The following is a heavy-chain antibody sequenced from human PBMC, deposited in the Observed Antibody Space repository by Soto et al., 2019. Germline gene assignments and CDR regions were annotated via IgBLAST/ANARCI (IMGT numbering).Heavy chain of an antibody. Sequence: QVQLVQSGAEVKKPGASVKVSCKASGYTFTGYYMHWVRQAPGQGLEWMRWINPNSGGTNYAQKFQGRVTMTRDTSISTAYMELSRLRSDDTAVYYCARVVVVPAASEGYYYYYGMDVWGQGTTVTVSS. CDR1: GYTFTGYY. CDR3: ARVVVVPAASEGYYYYYGMDV. J-gene: IGHJ6*02. V-gene: IGHV1-2*02. D-gene: IGHD2-2*01. CDR2: INPNSGGT.